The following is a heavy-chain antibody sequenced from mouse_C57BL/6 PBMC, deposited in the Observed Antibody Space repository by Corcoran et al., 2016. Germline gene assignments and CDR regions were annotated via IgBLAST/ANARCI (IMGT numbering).Heavy chain of an antibody. CDR1: GYTFTDYY. CDR2: INPNNGGT. Sequence: EVQLQQSGPELVKPGASVKISCKASGYTFTDYYMNWVKQSHGKSLEWIGDINPNNGGTSYNQKFKGKATLTVDKSSSTAYMELRSLTSEDSAVYYCARRAYYSPYYFDYWGQGTTLTVSS. D-gene: IGHD2-12*01. V-gene: IGHV1-26*01. CDR3: ARRAYYSPYYFDY. J-gene: IGHJ2*01.